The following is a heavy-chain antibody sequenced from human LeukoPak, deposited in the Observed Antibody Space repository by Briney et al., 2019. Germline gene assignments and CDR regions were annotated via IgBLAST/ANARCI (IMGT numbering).Heavy chain of an antibody. CDR1: GGTFSNYT. Sequence: SVKVSCKASGGTFSNYTIHWVRQAPGQGLEWMGRIIPMLGMANYAQKFQGRVTITADKSTSTAYMDLSSLRSEDTAMYYCARVGSPSPDWGSYNYGMDVWGQGTTVTVSS. J-gene: IGHJ6*02. V-gene: IGHV1-69*02. D-gene: IGHD2-2*01. CDR2: IIPMLGMA. CDR3: ARVGSPSPDWGSYNYGMDV.